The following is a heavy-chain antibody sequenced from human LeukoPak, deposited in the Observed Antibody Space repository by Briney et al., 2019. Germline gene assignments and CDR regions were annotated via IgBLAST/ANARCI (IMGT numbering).Heavy chain of an antibody. CDR1: GFTFSSYW. CDR2: IKQDGSEK. CDR3: ARNPGTNYYYYYMDV. J-gene: IGHJ6*03. Sequence: PGGSLRLSCAASGFTFSSYWMSWVRQAPGKGLEWVANIKQDGSEKYYVDSVKGRFTISRDNAKNSLYLQMNSLRAEDTAVYYCARNPGTNYYYYYMDVWGKGTTVTISS. V-gene: IGHV3-7*03.